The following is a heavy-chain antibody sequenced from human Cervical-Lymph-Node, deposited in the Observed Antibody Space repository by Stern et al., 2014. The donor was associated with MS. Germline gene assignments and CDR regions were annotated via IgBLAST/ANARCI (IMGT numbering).Heavy chain of an antibody. J-gene: IGHJ4*02. CDR2: ISYDGSNK. V-gene: IGHV3-30*04. D-gene: IGHD5-24*01. Sequence: VQLVESGGGVVQPGRSLRLSCEASRFTFSAYPMHWVRQAPGQGLEWVAVISYDGSNKYSGDSVKGRFTISRDNSKNTLYLQMKSLRTEDTAVYYCARPGGRGWLQPQYFDYWGQGTLVTVSS. CDR1: RFTFSAYP. CDR3: ARPGGRGWLQPQYFDY.